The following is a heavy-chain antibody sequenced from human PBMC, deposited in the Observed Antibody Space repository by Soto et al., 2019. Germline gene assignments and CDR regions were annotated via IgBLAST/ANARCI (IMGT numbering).Heavy chain of an antibody. CDR1: GGSISSSNS. J-gene: IGHJ4*02. CDR3: ARARYCSGDSRQVHGFDY. CDR2: IFHSGRT. D-gene: IGHD2-15*01. Sequence: QVQLQESGPGLVQPSGTLSLTCAVSGGSISSSNSWKWVRQPPREGLAWIGEIFHSGRTDYNPSLTMRVTMSLDKSKNHFSLKLRSVTAADTAVYYCARARYCSGDSRQVHGFDYWGQATLVTVSS. V-gene: IGHV4-4*02.